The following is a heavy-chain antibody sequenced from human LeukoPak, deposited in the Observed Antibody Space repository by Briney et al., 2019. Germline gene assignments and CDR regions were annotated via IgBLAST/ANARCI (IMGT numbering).Heavy chain of an antibody. CDR3: AREPSDIALDV. V-gene: IGHV3-11*01. J-gene: IGHJ6*02. Sequence: GGSLRHSCAASGFTFSDYYMSWTRQAPGKGLEWVSYISRSGSTIYYADSVKGRFTISRDNSKNTLYLQMNSLRAEDTAVYYCAREPSDIALDVWGQGTTVTVSS. D-gene: IGHD2-15*01. CDR1: GFTFSDYY. CDR2: ISRSGSTI.